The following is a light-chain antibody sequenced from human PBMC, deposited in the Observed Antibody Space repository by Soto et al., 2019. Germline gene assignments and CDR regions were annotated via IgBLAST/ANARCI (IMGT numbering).Light chain of an antibody. J-gene: IGKJ1*01. CDR3: QQQGSSPLT. Sequence: EIVLTQSPATLSLSPGERATLSCRASQSVSSNYLAWYQQKPGQAPRLLIFAASSRNTGIPDRFSGSGSGTEFSLPISRLEPEDVAVYHCQQQGSSPLTFGQGTKVDIK. CDR1: QSVSSNY. V-gene: IGKV3-20*01. CDR2: AAS.